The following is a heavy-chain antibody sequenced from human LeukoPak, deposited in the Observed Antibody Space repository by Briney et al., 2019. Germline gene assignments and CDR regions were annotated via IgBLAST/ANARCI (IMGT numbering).Heavy chain of an antibody. Sequence: ASVKVSCKGSGYTFTSYGISWVRQAPGQGLEWMGWISAYNGNTNYAQKFQGRVTITADDSTSTAYMELSSLRSEDTAVYYCARETRYCSSTSCYEEDFSYYYYMDVWGKGTTVTVSS. D-gene: IGHD2-2*01. CDR2: ISAYNGNT. CDR1: GYTFTSYG. J-gene: IGHJ6*03. CDR3: ARETRYCSSTSCYEEDFSYYYYMDV. V-gene: IGHV1-18*01.